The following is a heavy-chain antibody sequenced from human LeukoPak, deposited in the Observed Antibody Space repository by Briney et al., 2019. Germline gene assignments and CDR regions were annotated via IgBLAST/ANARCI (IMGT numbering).Heavy chain of an antibody. CDR3: AGGESGYDWGGGPIYGMDV. CDR1: GGTFSSYA. J-gene: IGHJ6*02. Sequence: GASVKVSCTASGGTFSSYAISWVRQAPGQGLEWMGGIIPIFGTANYAQKFQGRVTITADESTSTAYMELSSLRSEDTAVYYCAGGESGYDWGGGPIYGMDVWGQGTTVTVSS. D-gene: IGHD5-12*01. V-gene: IGHV1-69*13. CDR2: IIPIFGTA.